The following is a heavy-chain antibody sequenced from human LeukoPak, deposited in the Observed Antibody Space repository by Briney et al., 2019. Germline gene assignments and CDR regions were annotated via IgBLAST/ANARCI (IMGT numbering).Heavy chain of an antibody. CDR3: ARDPYSYGYWLHGMDV. CDR1: GFTFSSYG. Sequence: GRSLRLSCAASGFTFSSYGMHWVRQAPGKGLEWVAVIWYDGSNKYYADSVKGRFTISRDNSKNTLYLQMNSLRAEDTAVYYCARDPYSYGYWLHGMDVWGQGTTVTVSS. D-gene: IGHD5-18*01. CDR2: IWYDGSNK. V-gene: IGHV3-33*01. J-gene: IGHJ6*02.